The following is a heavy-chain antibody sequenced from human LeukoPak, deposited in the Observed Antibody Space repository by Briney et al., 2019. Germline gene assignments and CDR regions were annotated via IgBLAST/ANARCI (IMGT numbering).Heavy chain of an antibody. CDR1: GYTFTSYG. J-gene: IGHJ3*02. V-gene: IGHV1-18*01. Sequence: PGASVKVSCKASGYTFTSYGISWVRQAPGQGLEWMGWISAYNGNTNYAQKLQGRVTMTTDTSTSTAYMELRSLRSDDTAVYYCARDTLRAYSSSWYRAAFDIWGQGTMVTVSS. CDR2: ISAYNGNT. D-gene: IGHD6-13*01. CDR3: ARDTLRAYSSSWYRAAFDI.